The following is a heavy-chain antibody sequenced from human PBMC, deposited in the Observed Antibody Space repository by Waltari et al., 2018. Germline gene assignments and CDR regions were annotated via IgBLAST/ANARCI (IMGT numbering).Heavy chain of an antibody. CDR2: IKQDGSEK. V-gene: IGHV3-7*01. J-gene: IGHJ3*02. Sequence: EVQLVESGGGLVQPGGSLRLSCAASGFTFSSYWMSWDSQAPGKGLEWVANIKQDGSEKYYVDSVKGRFTISRDNAKNSLYLQMNSLRAEDTAVYYCAREGSDYYDSSGYTPGNAFDIWGQGTMVTVSS. CDR3: AREGSDYYDSSGYTPGNAFDI. CDR1: GFTFSSYW. D-gene: IGHD3-22*01.